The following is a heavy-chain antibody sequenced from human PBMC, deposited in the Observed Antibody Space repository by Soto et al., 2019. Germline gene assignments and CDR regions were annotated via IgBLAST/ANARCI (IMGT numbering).Heavy chain of an antibody. J-gene: IGHJ6*04. CDR2: IYPGDSDT. Sequence: GESLKISCKGSGYSFTSYWIGWVRQMPGKGLEWMGIIYPGDSDTRYSPSFQGQVTISADKSISTAYLQWSSLKASDTAMYYCARGGGGYNYEDYSSGMDVCGKGTTVTVSS. V-gene: IGHV5-51*01. CDR3: ARGGGGYNYEDYSSGMDV. D-gene: IGHD5-12*01. CDR1: GYSFTSYW.